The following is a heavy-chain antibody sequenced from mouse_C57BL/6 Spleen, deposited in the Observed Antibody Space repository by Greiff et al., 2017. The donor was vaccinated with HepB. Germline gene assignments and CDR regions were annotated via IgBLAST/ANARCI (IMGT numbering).Heavy chain of an antibody. Sequence: DVQLQESGPGLVKPSQSLSLTCSVTGYSITSGYYWNWIRQFPGNKLEWMGYISYDGSNNYNPSLKNRISITRDTSKNQFFLKLNSVTTEDTATYYCASLIYYDYDDYAMDYWGQGTSVTVSS. J-gene: IGHJ4*01. V-gene: IGHV3-6*01. CDR2: ISYDGSN. CDR1: GYSITSGYY. D-gene: IGHD2-4*01. CDR3: ASLIYYDYDDYAMDY.